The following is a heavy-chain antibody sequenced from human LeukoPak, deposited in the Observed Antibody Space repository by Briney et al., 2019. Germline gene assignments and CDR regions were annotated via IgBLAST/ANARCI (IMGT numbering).Heavy chain of an antibody. Sequence: PGGSLRLSCVTSGFILSNSAMTWVRQAPGKGLQWVSGIDTKGTITYYADSVKGRFSISRDNSRNTLFLQMNSLRVEDTAVYYCVKEAVATIPPLWGQGILVTVSS. CDR1: GFILSNSA. D-gene: IGHD5-12*01. CDR3: VKEAVATIPPL. CDR2: IDTKGTIT. V-gene: IGHV3-23*01. J-gene: IGHJ4*02.